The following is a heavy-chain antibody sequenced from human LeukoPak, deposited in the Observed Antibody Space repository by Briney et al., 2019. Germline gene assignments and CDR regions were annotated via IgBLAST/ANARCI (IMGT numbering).Heavy chain of an antibody. CDR2: IKNDGSST. CDR1: GVXFSRYW. Sequence: GGSLRLSCAASGVXFSRYWIHWVRQAPGKGLVWVSRIKNDGSSTTYADSVKGRFTISRDNAKNTLYLQMNRLRAEDTAVYYCVREPYCSGGSCYTSGFDCWGQGTLVTVSS. D-gene: IGHD2-15*01. J-gene: IGHJ4*02. CDR3: VREPYCSGGSCYTSGFDC. V-gene: IGHV3-74*01.